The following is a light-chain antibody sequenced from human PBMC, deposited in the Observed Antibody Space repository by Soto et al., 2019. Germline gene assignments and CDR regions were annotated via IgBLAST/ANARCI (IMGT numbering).Light chain of an antibody. J-gene: IGLJ1*01. Sequence: QSVLTRPRSVSGTPGQRGIISWSGSRSNIGSNSVNWYHPLPGTASKLLIYINDQRPSGVPDRFSGSTSRTSFSLAISGLQSLDEADYYCASWDDRLKGYVFGTGTKVTVL. CDR1: RSNIGSNS. V-gene: IGLV1-44*01. CDR2: IND. CDR3: ASWDDRLKGYV.